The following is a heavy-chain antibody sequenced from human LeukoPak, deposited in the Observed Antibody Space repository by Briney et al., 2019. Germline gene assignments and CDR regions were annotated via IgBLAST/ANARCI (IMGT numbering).Heavy chain of an antibody. D-gene: IGHD1-26*01. CDR1: GFTFSSYG. CDR3: ARDEVVGATDY. CDR2: IKQDGSEK. Sequence: GGSLRLSCAASGFTFSSYGMHWVRQAPGKGLEWVANIKQDGSEKYYVDSVKGRFTISRDNAKNSLYLQMNSLRAEDTAVYYCARDEVVGATDYWGQGTLVTVSS. V-gene: IGHV3-7*01. J-gene: IGHJ4*02.